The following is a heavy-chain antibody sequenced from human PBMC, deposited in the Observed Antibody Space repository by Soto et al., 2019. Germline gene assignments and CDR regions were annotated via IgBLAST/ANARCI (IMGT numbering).Heavy chain of an antibody. CDR2: IYYSGST. V-gene: IGHV4-31*03. D-gene: IGHD6-25*01. Sequence: SSETLSLTCSVSGGSISSVGHYWTWIRQQPGKGLEWIGYIYYSGSTDYNPSLKSRVTISVDRSKNQFSLNLSSVTAADTAIYYCARESGGYDSSTRYGLDVWGQGTTVTVSS. CDR3: ARESGGYDSSTRYGLDV. CDR1: GGSISSVGHY. J-gene: IGHJ6*02.